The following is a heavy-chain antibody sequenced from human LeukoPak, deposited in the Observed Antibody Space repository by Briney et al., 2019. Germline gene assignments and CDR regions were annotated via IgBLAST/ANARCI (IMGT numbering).Heavy chain of an antibody. D-gene: IGHD6-13*01. CDR3: ARRIASAMTGFDY. Sequence: KPSETLSLTCAVSGYSVSSAHCWGWIRQPPGEGLEWIGTIYPGGTTYYNPSLGSRITISIDASKNHFSLRLSSVTTADTAVYYCARRIASAMTGFDYWGQGALVAVSS. CDR2: IYPGGTT. J-gene: IGHJ4*02. V-gene: IGHV4-38-2*01. CDR1: GYSVSSAHC.